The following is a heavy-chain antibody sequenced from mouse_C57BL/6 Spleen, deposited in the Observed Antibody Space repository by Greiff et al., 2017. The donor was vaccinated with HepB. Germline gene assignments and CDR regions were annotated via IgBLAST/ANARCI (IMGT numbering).Heavy chain of an antibody. D-gene: IGHD3-1*01. J-gene: IGHJ4*01. V-gene: IGHV1-9*01. CDR3: ARLGLLGGSYYYAMDY. CDR1: GYTFTGYW. CDR2: ILPGSGST. Sequence: QVQLQQSGAELMKPGASVKLSCKATGYTFTGYWIEWVKQRPGHGLEWIGEILPGSGSTNYNEKFKGKATFTADTSSNTAYMQLSSLTTEDSAIYYCARLGLLGGSYYYAMDYWGQGTSVTVSS.